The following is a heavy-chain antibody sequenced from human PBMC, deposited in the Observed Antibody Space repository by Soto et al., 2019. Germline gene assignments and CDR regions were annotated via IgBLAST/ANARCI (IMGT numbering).Heavy chain of an antibody. Sequence: SQTLSLTGVISGDSVSSNSAAWNWIMESPSRGLDWLGRTFHRSTWYYHYAVSVESRITLNPDTSKNQSSLQLTSVTPEDTAVYYCTREHGSGFSDYWAQGILVTVSS. V-gene: IGHV6-1*01. CDR1: GDSVSSNSAA. D-gene: IGHD3-22*01. CDR2: TFHRSTWYY. J-gene: IGHJ4*01. CDR3: TREHGSGFSDY.